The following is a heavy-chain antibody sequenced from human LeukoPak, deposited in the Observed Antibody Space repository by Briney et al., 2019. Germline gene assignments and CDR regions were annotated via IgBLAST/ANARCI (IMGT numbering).Heavy chain of an antibody. CDR1: GGTFSSYT. CDR2: IIPILGIA. Sequence: GASVKVSCKASGGTFSSYTISWVRQAPGQGLEWMGRIIPILGIANYAQKFQGRVTTTADKSTSTAYMELSSLRSEDTAVYYCARAAIAVAGTSIDAFDIRGQGTMVTVSS. CDR3: ARAAIAVAGTSIDAFDI. J-gene: IGHJ3*02. D-gene: IGHD6-19*01. V-gene: IGHV1-69*02.